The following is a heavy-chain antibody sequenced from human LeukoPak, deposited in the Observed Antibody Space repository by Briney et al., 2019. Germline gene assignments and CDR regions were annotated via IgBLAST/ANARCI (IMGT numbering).Heavy chain of an antibody. CDR2: IYYSGST. D-gene: IGHD2-15*01. CDR1: GGSISSGGYY. Sequence: SETLSLTCTVSGGSISSGGYYWSWIRQHPGKGLEWIGYIYYSGSTYYNPSLKSRVTISVDTSKNQFSLKLSSVTAADTAVYYCARSLGYCSGGSCHNYYGMDVWGQGTTVTGSS. J-gene: IGHJ6*02. CDR3: ARSLGYCSGGSCHNYYGMDV. V-gene: IGHV4-31*03.